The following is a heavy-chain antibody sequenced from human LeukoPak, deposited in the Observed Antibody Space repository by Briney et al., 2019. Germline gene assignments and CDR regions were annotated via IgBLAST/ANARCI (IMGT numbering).Heavy chain of an antibody. CDR1: GFTFSDYY. CDR2: ISSSGSTI. D-gene: IGHD3-10*01. CDR3: RSSPYGTPAGFDV. V-gene: IGHV3-11*01. Sequence: GGSLRLSSAASGFTFSDYYMSWIRQAPGKGLEWVSYISSSGSTIYYADSVKGRFTISRDNAKNSLYLQMSSLRAEDTAVYYCRSSPYGTPAGFDVWGQGTMVTVSS. J-gene: IGHJ6*02.